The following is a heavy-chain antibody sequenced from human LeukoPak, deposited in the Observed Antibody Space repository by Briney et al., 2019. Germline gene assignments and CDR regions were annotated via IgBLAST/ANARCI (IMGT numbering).Heavy chain of an antibody. D-gene: IGHD3-9*01. V-gene: IGHV3-23*03. J-gene: IGHJ4*02. CDR3: AKDFLTGYPRLYYFDY. CDR2: IYSGGST. CDR1: GFALSSYA. Sequence: PGGSLRLSCAASGFALSSYAMTWVRQAPGKGLEWVSLIYSGGSTYYADSVKGRFTISRDNSKNTLYLQMNSLRAEDTAVYYCAKDFLTGYPRLYYFDYWGQGTLVTVSS.